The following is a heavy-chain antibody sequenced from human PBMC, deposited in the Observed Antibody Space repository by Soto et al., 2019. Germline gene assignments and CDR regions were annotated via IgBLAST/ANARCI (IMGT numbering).Heavy chain of an antibody. J-gene: IGHJ4*01. CDR2: IYHGGTT. Sequence: SGYPISSGSYWAWIRQPPGKGPEWIASIYHGGTTFYNPSLKSRITISVDTSNNQFSLKLTSVTAADTAVYYCARVHVVVVAGSTFDYWGHGTLVTVS. CDR1: GYPISSGSY. V-gene: IGHV4-38-2*01. D-gene: IGHD2-21*02. CDR3: ARVHVVVVAGSTFDY.